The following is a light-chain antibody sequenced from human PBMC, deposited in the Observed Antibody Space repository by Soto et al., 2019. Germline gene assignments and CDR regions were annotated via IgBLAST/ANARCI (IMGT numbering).Light chain of an antibody. CDR2: DAS. CDR3: QQSSNWPPIT. V-gene: IGKV3-11*01. CDR1: HSVASY. J-gene: IGKJ5*01. Sequence: EIVMTQSPATLSLSPGERATLSCRASHSVASYLAWYQHRPGQAPRLLFYDASNRATGIPVRFSGSGSGTDFTLTISSLEPEDFAVYYCQQSSNWPPITCGQGKRREIK.